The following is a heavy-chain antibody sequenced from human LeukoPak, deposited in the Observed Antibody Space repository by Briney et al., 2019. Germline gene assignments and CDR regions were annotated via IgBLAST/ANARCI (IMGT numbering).Heavy chain of an antibody. CDR2: IYYSGST. Sequence: KPSETLSLTCTVSGGSISSSSYYWGWIRQPPGKGLEWIGSIYYSGSTYYNPSLKSRVTISVDTSKNQFSLKLSSVTAADTAVYYCARGITIFGVVPVLYYYYYMDVWGKGTTVTVSS. CDR3: ARGITIFGVVPVLYYYYYMDV. CDR1: GGSISSSSYY. D-gene: IGHD3-3*01. V-gene: IGHV4-39*07. J-gene: IGHJ6*03.